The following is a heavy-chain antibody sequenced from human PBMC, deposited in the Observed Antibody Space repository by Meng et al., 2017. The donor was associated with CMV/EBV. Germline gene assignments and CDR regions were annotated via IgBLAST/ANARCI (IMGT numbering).Heavy chain of an antibody. Sequence: QLQLQASGPGRVKPSETLSLTCTVSGGSISSSSYYWGWIRQPPGKGLEWIGSIYYSGSTYYNPSLKSRVTISVDTSKNQFSLKLSSVTAADTAVYYCASIVGAQDYWGQGTLVTVSS. J-gene: IGHJ4*02. CDR2: IYYSGST. CDR3: ASIVGAQDY. CDR1: GGSISSSSYY. V-gene: IGHV4-39*07. D-gene: IGHD1-26*01.